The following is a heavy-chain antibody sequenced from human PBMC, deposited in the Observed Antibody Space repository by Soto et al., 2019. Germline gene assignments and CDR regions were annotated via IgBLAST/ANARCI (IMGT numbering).Heavy chain of an antibody. J-gene: IGHJ4*02. V-gene: IGHV2-70*01. D-gene: IGHD1-26*01. CDR1: GFSLSTLGMS. CDR2: IDWEDEK. Sequence: SGPTLVNPTQTLTLTCSFSGFSLSTLGMSVSWIRQPPGKALEWLALIDWEDEKYFSTSLQTRLSIFKDSPKSHVLLTITNVGPLDSATYFCARVSGSFQKGFDSWGQGTLVTVSS. CDR3: ARVSGSFQKGFDS.